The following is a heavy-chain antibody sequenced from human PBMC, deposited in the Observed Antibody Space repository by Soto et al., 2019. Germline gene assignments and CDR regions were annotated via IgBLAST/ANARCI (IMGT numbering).Heavy chain of an antibody. V-gene: IGHV3-30-3*01. J-gene: IGHJ3*02. CDR3: ARCRDGYNYYDAFDI. CDR1: GFTFSSYA. D-gene: IGHD5-12*01. Sequence: GGSLRLSCAASGFTFSSYAMHWVRQAPGKGLEWVAVISYDGSNKYYADSVKGRFTISRDNSKNTLYLQMNSLRAEDTAVYYCARCRDGYNYYDAFDIWGQGTMVTVSS. CDR2: ISYDGSNK.